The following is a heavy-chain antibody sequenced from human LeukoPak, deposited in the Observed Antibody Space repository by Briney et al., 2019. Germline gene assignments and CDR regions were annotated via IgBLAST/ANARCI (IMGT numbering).Heavy chain of an antibody. CDR2: ISSSSTI. D-gene: IGHD5-12*01. V-gene: IGHV3-48*01. Sequence: GGSLRLSCAASGFTFSSYSMNWVRQAPGKGLEWVSYISSSSTIYYADSVKGRFTISRDNAKNSLYLQMNSLRAEDTAVYYCARETGMATITPNWFDPWGQGTLVTVSS. CDR3: ARETGMATITPNWFDP. J-gene: IGHJ5*02. CDR1: GFTFSSYS.